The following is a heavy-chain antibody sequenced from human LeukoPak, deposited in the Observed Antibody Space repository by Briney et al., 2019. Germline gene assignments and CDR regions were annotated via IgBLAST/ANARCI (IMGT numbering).Heavy chain of an antibody. CDR3: ARGGSRMRYFDWLRDYYFDY. V-gene: IGHV4-34*01. CDR1: GGSFSGYY. Sequence: SETLSLTCAVYGGSFSGYYWSWIRQPPGKGLEWSGEINHSGSTNYNPSLKSRVTISVDTSKNQFSLKLSSVTAADTAVYYCARGGSRMRYFDWLRDYYFDYWGQGTLVTVSS. D-gene: IGHD3-9*01. J-gene: IGHJ4*02. CDR2: INHSGST.